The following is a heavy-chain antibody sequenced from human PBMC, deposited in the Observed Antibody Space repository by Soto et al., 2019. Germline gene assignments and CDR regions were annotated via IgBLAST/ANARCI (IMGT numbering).Heavy chain of an antibody. Sequence: QVLLQESGPGLVQPSGTLSLSCAVSGVSISSNYYWGWVRQSPGKGLEWLGDISHIGSVNYSPSLMGRVTISMDRSENQFSLKLNSVTAADTAVYYCVRSFGWYAIDYWGHGTLVIVSS. CDR2: ISHIGSV. CDR3: VRSFGWYAIDY. V-gene: IGHV4-4*02. J-gene: IGHJ4*01. D-gene: IGHD6-19*01. CDR1: GVSISSNYY.